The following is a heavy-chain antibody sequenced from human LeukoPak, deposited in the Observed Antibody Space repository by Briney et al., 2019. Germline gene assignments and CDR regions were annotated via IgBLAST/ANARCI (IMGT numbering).Heavy chain of an antibody. Sequence: SETLSLTCTVSGGSISSSSYYWGWIRQPPGKGLEWIGSIYYSGSTYYNPSLKSRVTISVDTSKNQFSLKLSSVTAADTAVYYCARQRRHWPWLNYYYYMDVWGKGTTVTISS. CDR1: GGSISSSSYY. V-gene: IGHV4-39*01. CDR3: ARQRRHWPWLNYYYYMDV. J-gene: IGHJ6*03. D-gene: IGHD5-12*01. CDR2: IYYSGST.